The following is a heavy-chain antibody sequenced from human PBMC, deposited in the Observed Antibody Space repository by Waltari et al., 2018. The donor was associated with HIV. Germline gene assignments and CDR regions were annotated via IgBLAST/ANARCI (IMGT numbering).Heavy chain of an antibody. Sequence: QVQLVESGGGVVQPGRSLRLSCAASGFTFRTYGMNWVRQALGKGREWVAGRWYDGINKYYADSVKGRLTISRDNSKNTVYLQINRLRAEDTAVYYCAREGHYYGSGRFGGDYWGQGTLVTVSS. CDR1: GFTFRTYG. V-gene: IGHV3-33*01. CDR2: RWYDGINK. D-gene: IGHD3-10*01. J-gene: IGHJ4*02. CDR3: AREGHYYGSGRFGGDY.